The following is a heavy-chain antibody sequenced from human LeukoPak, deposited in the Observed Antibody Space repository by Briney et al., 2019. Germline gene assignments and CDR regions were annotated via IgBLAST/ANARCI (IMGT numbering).Heavy chain of an antibody. Sequence: ASVTVSCTASGYTFTSYAMHWVRQAPGQRLEWMGWINAGNGNTKYSQKFQGRVTITRDTSASTAYMELSSLRSEDTAVYYCARGDLARQLVPHSNYWGQGTLVTVSS. CDR2: INAGNGNT. D-gene: IGHD6-6*01. J-gene: IGHJ4*02. V-gene: IGHV1-3*01. CDR1: GYTFTSYA. CDR3: ARGDLARQLVPHSNY.